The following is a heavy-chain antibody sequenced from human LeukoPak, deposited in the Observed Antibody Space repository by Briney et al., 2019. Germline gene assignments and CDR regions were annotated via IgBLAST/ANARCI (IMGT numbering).Heavy chain of an antibody. CDR2: IYPGDSET. J-gene: IGHJ4*02. V-gene: IGHV5-51*01. CDR1: GYSFTSYL. CDR3: ARMYSGSYYYFDY. Sequence: GESLKISCKGSGYSFTSYLIGWVRQMPGKGLEWMGIIYPGDSETRYSPSFQGQVTISADKSISTAYLQWSSLKASDTAMYYCARMYSGSYYYFDYWGQGTLVTVSS. D-gene: IGHD1-26*01.